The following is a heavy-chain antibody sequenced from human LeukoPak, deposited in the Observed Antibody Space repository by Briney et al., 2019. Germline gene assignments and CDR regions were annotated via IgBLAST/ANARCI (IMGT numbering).Heavy chain of an antibody. CDR3: ARRGRIVVVPAAPQDYYYYMDV. CDR2: ISSSGTTI. J-gene: IGHJ6*03. V-gene: IGHV3-11*04. Sequence: KPGGSLRLSCAASGFTFSDYYMTWIRQAPGKGLEWVSYISSSGTTIYYADSVKGRFTISRDNAKNSLYLQMNSLRAEDTAVYYCARRGRIVVVPAAPQDYYYYMDVWGKGTTVTVSS. D-gene: IGHD2-2*01. CDR1: GFTFSDYY.